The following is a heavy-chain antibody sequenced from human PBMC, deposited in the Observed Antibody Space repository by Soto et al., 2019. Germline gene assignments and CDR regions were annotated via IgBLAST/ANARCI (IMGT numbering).Heavy chain of an antibody. J-gene: IGHJ6*02. V-gene: IGHV3-30*18. CDR3: AKAFKVSGGHYGSLNYYYGMDV. CDR2: ISYDGILK. CDR1: GFTFSAFG. D-gene: IGHD3-10*01. Sequence: QVHLVESGGGVVQPGRSLRLSCAVSGFTFSAFGMHWVRQAPGKGLEWVAIISYDGILKYYADSVKGRFTISRDTSKGALYLQMNSLTPEDTAVYYCAKAFKVSGGHYGSLNYYYGMDVWGQGTTVTVSS.